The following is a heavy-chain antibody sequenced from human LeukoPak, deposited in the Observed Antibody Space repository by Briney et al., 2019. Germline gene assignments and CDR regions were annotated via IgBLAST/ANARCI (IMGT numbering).Heavy chain of an antibody. CDR1: GFTFSRYW. D-gene: IGHD3-10*01. CDR3: ARDRGGQWVELLLDS. J-gene: IGHJ4*02. CDR2: IKPDGSVK. Sequence: GGSLRLSCAASGFTFSRYWMTWVRETPGKGLEWVANIKPDGSVKYYVDSVKGRFTISRDNAKNSLYLQMNSLRAEDTALYYCARDRGGQWVELLLDSWGQGTLVTVSS. V-gene: IGHV3-7*05.